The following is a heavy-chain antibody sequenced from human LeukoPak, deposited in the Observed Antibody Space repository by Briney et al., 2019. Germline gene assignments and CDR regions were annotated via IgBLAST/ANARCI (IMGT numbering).Heavy chain of an antibody. D-gene: IGHD6-13*01. J-gene: IGHJ4*02. CDR1: GFTFSSYA. CDR3: ARGRYSSSWDLGYFDY. CDR2: IYYSGST. V-gene: IGHV4-59*08. Sequence: GSLRLSCAASGFTFSSYAMSWVRQAPGKGLEWIGYIYYSGSTNYNPSLKSRVTISVDTSKNQFSLKLSSVTAADTAVYYCARGRYSSSWDLGYFDYWGQGTLVTVSS.